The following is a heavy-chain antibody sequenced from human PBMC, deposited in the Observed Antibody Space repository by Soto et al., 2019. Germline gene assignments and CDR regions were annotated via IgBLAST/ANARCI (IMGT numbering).Heavy chain of an antibody. CDR2: ISYDGSNK. V-gene: IGHV3-30-3*01. CDR1: GFTFSSYA. CDR3: ARRLLWFGEFTYYYYYGMDV. J-gene: IGHJ6*02. Sequence: GGSLRLSCAACGFTFSSYAMHWVRQAPGKGLEWVAVISYDGSNKYYADSVKGRFTISRDNYKNTLYLQMNSLRAEDTAVYYCARRLLWFGEFTYYYYYGMDVWGQGTTVTVSS. D-gene: IGHD3-10*01.